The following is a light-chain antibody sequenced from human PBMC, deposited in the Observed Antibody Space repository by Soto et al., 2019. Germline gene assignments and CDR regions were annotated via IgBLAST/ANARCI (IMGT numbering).Light chain of an antibody. Sequence: QSVMTQPPSVSAAPGQRVTISCAGSSSNSGVNSVSWYQQLPGTAPKLLIYDDDKRPSGIPDRFSGSKSGTSATLGITGFQTGDEADHYCGSWDSSLSAYVFGTGTKLTVL. CDR1: SSNSGVNS. J-gene: IGLJ1*01. V-gene: IGLV1-51*01. CDR2: DDD. CDR3: GSWDSSLSAYV.